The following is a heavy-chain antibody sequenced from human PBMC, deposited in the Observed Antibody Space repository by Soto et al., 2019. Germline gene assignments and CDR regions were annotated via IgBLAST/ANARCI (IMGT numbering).Heavy chain of an antibody. CDR2: IIPIFGTA. CDR1: GGTFSSYA. J-gene: IGHJ4*02. D-gene: IGHD3-22*01. CDR3: ARDRRRYYDSSGYYTVDY. Sequence: ASVKVSCKASGGTFSSYAISWVRQAPGQGLEWMGGIIPIFGTANYAQKFQGRVTITADESTSTAYMELSSLRSEDTAVYYCARDRRRYYDSSGYYTVDYWGQGTLVTVSS. V-gene: IGHV1-69*13.